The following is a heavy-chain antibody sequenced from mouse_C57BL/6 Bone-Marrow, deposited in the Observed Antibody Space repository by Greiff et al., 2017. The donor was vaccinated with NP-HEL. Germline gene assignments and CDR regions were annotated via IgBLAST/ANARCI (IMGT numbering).Heavy chain of an antibody. CDR1: GFNIKDDY. CDR3: TTPRFSYAMDY. V-gene: IGHV14-4*01. Sequence: EVQLQQSGAELVRPGASVKLSWTASGFNIKDDYMHWVKQRPEQGLEWIGWIDPENGDTEYASKFQGKATITADTSSNTAYLQLSSLTSEDTAVYYCTTPRFSYAMDYWGQGTSVTVSS. J-gene: IGHJ4*01. CDR2: IDPENGDT.